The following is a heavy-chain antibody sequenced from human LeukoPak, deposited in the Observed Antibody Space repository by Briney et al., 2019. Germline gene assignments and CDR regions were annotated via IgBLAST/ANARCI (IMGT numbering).Heavy chain of an antibody. CDR2: ISWNSGSI. CDR1: GFTFDDYA. J-gene: IGHJ3*02. CDR3: AKDIEGAINLNGAFDI. V-gene: IGHV3-9*01. D-gene: IGHD1-26*01. Sequence: GGSLRLSCAASGFTFDDYAMHWVRQAPGKGLEWVSGISWNSGSIGYADSVKGRFTISRDNAKNSLYLQMNSLRAEDAALYCCAKDIEGAINLNGAFDIWGQGTMVTVSS.